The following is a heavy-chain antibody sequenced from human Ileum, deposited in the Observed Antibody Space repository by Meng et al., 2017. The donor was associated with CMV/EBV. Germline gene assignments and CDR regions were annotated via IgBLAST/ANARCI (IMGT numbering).Heavy chain of an antibody. J-gene: IGHJ4*02. CDR3: SRGLDNHKIGVH. CDR2: LHPSGIA. D-gene: IGHD2-2*03. V-gene: IGHV4-34*01. Sequence: VQLQQWGAGLMQPPTTLPLTCTAYGGSFSDYYWTWIRQPPGKGLEWIAELHPSGIANYNPSLQSRVTISADMSNNQFSLKLTSVAAADTAVYYCSRGLDNHKIGVHWGPGTLVTVSS. CDR1: GGSFSDYY.